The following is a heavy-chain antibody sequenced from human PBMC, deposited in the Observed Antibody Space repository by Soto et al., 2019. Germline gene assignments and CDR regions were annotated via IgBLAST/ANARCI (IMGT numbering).Heavy chain of an antibody. J-gene: IGHJ4*02. Sequence: QLQLQESGPGLVKPSETLSLTCTVSGDSISTSTYFWGWVRQPPGKGLEWIGSIYYSGSTYYNPSLKSRVTISADTSTNHFPLTLSPVTATDTAVYYCARHLGEAYFDYWGQGTLVTVSS. V-gene: IGHV4-39*01. CDR1: GDSISTSTYF. CDR2: IYYSGST. CDR3: ARHLGEAYFDY.